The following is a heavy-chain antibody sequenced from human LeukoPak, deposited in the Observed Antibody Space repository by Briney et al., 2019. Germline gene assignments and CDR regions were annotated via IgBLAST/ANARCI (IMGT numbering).Heavy chain of an antibody. Sequence: GTSLRLSCEASGYIFTSYGLHWVRQAPGKGLEWVANIKQDGSEKYYVDSVKGRFTISRDNAKNSLYLQMNSLRAEDTAVYYCARGGGKAAAGTHWGQGTLVTVSS. V-gene: IGHV3-7*01. J-gene: IGHJ4*02. CDR2: IKQDGSEK. CDR1: GYIFTSYG. CDR3: ARGGGKAAAGTH. D-gene: IGHD6-13*01.